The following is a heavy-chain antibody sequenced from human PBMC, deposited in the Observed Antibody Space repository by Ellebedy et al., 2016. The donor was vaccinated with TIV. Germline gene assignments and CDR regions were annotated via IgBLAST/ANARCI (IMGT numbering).Heavy chain of an antibody. CDR3: AFVASVASSWYDTYGWQPLDY. Sequence: GESLKISXAASGFTFSSYSMNWVRQAPGKGLEWVSSISSSSSYIYYADSVKGRFTISRDNAKNSLYLQMNSLRAEDTAVYYCAFVASVASSWYDTYGWQPLDYWGQGTLVTVSS. CDR2: ISSSSSYI. D-gene: IGHD6-13*01. CDR1: GFTFSSYS. V-gene: IGHV3-21*01. J-gene: IGHJ4*02.